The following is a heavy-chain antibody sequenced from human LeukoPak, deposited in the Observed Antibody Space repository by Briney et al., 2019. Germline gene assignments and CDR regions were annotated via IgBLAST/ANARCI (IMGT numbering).Heavy chain of an antibody. D-gene: IGHD3-16*02. CDR2: IIPIFGTA. CDR1: GGTFSSYA. Sequence: SVKVSCKASGGTFSSYAISWVRQAPGQGLEWMGGIIPIFGTANYAQKFQGRVTITTDESTSTAYMELSSLRSEDTAVYYCARGAATEYDYVWGSYRYPHWFDPWGQGTLVTVSS. V-gene: IGHV1-69*05. J-gene: IGHJ5*02. CDR3: ARGAATEYDYVWGSYRYPHWFDP.